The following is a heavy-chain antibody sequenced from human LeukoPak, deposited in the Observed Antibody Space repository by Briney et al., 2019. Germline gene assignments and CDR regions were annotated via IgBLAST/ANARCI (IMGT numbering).Heavy chain of an antibody. CDR3: VRDSSGWYHWFDP. CDR2: ISSSGSTI. CDR1: GFTFSSYE. D-gene: IGHD6-19*01. J-gene: IGHJ5*02. Sequence: GGSLRLSCAASGFTFSSYEMNWVRQAPGKGLEWVSYISSSGSTIYYADSVKGRFTISRDNAKNPMYLQMNSLRAEDTAVYYCVRDSSGWYHWFDPWGQGTLVTVSS. V-gene: IGHV3-48*03.